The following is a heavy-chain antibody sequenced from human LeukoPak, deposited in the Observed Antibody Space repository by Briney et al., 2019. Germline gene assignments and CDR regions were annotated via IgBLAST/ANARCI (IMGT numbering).Heavy chain of an antibody. D-gene: IGHD1-20*01. CDR2: VSYDGSNK. CDR1: GFTFSSYA. Sequence: GGSLRLSCAASGFTFSSYAMHWVRQAPGKALEWVAVVSYDGSNKYYADSVNGRFTISRDDSKNTLYLQMNSLRAEDTAVYYCAREYNWNYYYYYMDVWGKGTTVTVSS. CDR3: AREYNWNYYYYYMDV. J-gene: IGHJ6*03. V-gene: IGHV3-30*01.